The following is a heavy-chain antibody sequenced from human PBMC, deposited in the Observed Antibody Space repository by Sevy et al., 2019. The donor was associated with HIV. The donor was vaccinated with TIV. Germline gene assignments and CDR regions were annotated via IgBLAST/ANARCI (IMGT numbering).Heavy chain of an antibody. Sequence: GGSLRLSCVASGFAFSNYYAMHWVRQAPGKGLEWVALISYDGSDKYYADSVKGRFTISRDNFKNTLFLRMNSLTTEDTAVYYCARPRANYVDHYFFYAMDVWVQGTTVTVSS. CDR2: ISYDGSDK. D-gene: IGHD4-17*01. J-gene: IGHJ6*02. V-gene: IGHV3-30-3*01. CDR1: GFAFSNYYA. CDR3: ARPRANYVDHYFFYAMDV.